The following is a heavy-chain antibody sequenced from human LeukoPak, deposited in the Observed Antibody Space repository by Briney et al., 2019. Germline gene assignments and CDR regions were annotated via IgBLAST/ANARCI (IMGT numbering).Heavy chain of an antibody. D-gene: IGHD3-22*01. Sequence: GGSLRLSCAASGFTFRDYYMSWIRQAPGKGLEWVSYISSSGSTIYYADSVKGRFTISRDNAKNSLYLQMNSLRADDTAVYYCAKHRSESSGYRFEYWGQGTLVTVSS. CDR3: AKHRSESSGYRFEY. CDR1: GFTFRDYY. CDR2: ISSSGSTI. V-gene: IGHV3-11*01. J-gene: IGHJ4*02.